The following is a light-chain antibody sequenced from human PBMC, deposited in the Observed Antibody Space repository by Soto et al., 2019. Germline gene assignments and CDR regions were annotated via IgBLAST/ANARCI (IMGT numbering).Light chain of an antibody. V-gene: IGKV1-5*01. CDR1: QSISDW. CDR3: QQHNSSPWT. CDR2: DAS. Sequence: DIQMTQSPSTLSASVGDRVTITCRASQSISDWLAWFQQKPGKAPKVLIYDASTLESGVPSRFSGGGSGTEFPLTISRLQPEDSATYYCQQHNSSPWTFGQGTRVEI. J-gene: IGKJ1*01.